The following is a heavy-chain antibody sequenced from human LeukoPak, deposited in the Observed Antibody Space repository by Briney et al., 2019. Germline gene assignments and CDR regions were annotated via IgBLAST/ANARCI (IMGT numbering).Heavy chain of an antibody. Sequence: PGGSLRLSCAASGFTFSSYSMNWVRQAPGKGLERVSYISSSSSTIYYADSVKGRFTISRDNAKNSLYLQMNSLRAEDTAVYYCARGTSTTNYHYYYMDVWGKGTTVTVSS. V-gene: IGHV3-48*01. CDR3: ARGTSTTNYHYYYMDV. CDR1: GFTFSSYS. D-gene: IGHD1-1*01. J-gene: IGHJ6*03. CDR2: ISSSSSTI.